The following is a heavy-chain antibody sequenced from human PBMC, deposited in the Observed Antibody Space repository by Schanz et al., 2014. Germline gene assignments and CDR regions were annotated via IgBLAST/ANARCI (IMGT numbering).Heavy chain of an antibody. J-gene: IGHJ4*02. D-gene: IGHD2-8*02. Sequence: QVQLVESGGGVVQPGGSLRLSCAASGFTFSTYAMHWVRQAPGKGLECVAVISYDGSTKYYADSVKGRFTISRDNAKNSLYLQMNSLRAEDTAVYYCAKDTGYCHGGACYCFEYWGLGILVTVSS. CDR2: ISYDGSTK. CDR1: GFTFSTYA. CDR3: AKDTGYCHGGACYCFEY. V-gene: IGHV3-30*18.